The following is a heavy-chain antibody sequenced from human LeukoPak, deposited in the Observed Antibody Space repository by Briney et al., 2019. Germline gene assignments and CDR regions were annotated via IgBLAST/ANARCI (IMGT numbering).Heavy chain of an antibody. CDR2: ISDSGGST. CDR3: AKTYYDYLWGSQNWFDP. V-gene: IGHV3-23*01. Sequence: PGGSLRLSCAASGFTFSSYAMSWVRQAPGKGLEWVSAISDSGGSTYYADSVKGRFTISRDNSKNTLHLQMNSLRAEDTAIYYCAKTYYDYLWGSQNWFDPWGQGTLVTVSS. D-gene: IGHD3-16*01. J-gene: IGHJ5*02. CDR1: GFTFSSYA.